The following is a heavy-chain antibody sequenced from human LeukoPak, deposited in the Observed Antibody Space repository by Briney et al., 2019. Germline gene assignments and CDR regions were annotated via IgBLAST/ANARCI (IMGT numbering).Heavy chain of an antibody. D-gene: IGHD4-23*01. V-gene: IGHV3-48*02. CDR3: ARVAAGYSVNYFDY. J-gene: IGHJ4*02. CDR2: ISTGSSTT. CDR1: EFAFSTYN. Sequence: GGSLRLSCAASEFAFSTYNMNWVRQAPGKGLEWVSYISTGSSTTYYADSVKGRFTISRDNVENSLYLQMNSLRNEDTAVYYCARVAAGYSVNYFDYWGQGTLVTVSS.